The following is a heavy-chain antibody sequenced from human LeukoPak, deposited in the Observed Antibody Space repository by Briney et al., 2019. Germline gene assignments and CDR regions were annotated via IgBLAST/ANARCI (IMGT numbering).Heavy chain of an antibody. D-gene: IGHD4-11*01. CDR2: INPNSGAT. V-gene: IGHV1-2*02. Sequence: ASVKVSCKASGYTFTAYFIHWVRQAPGQGLEWMGWINPNSGATHYEWSFQGRVTMTRDTSISTAYMELSSLRSDDTAVYYCTRPPTITTWRIFDFWGQGTLVTVSS. CDR1: GYTFTAYF. J-gene: IGHJ4*02. CDR3: TRPPTITTWRIFDF.